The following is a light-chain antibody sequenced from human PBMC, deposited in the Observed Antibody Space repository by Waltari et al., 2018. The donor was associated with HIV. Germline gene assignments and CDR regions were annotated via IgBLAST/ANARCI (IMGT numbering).Light chain of an antibody. Sequence: QSVLNQPPSASGTPGQRVTISYSGSSSNIGRNDVYWYQQLPGTAPKLLIYRNNQRPSGVPERFSGSKSGTSASLAISGLRYEDEADYYCAAGDDSLSGWVFGGGTKLTVL. V-gene: IGLV1-47*01. CDR2: RNN. J-gene: IGLJ3*02. CDR1: SSNIGRND. CDR3: AAGDDSLSGWV.